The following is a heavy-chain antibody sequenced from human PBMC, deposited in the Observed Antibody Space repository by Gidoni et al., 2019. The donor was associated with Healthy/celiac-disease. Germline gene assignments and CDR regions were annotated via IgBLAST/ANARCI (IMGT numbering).Heavy chain of an antibody. Sequence: QLQLQESGPGLVKPSETLSLTCTVSGGSISSRSYYWGWIRPPPGKGLEWIGSIYYSGSTYYNPSLKSRVTISVDTSKNQFSLKLSSVTAADTAVYYCARLDSSRLPRGWFDPWGQGTLVTVSS. J-gene: IGHJ5*02. V-gene: IGHV4-39*01. CDR1: GGSISSRSYY. CDR2: IYYSGST. CDR3: ARLDSSRLPRGWFDP.